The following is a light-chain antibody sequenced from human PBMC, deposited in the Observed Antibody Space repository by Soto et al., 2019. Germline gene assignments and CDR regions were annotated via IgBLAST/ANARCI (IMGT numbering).Light chain of an antibody. CDR3: QQYNSYWT. CDR1: QSINSW. V-gene: IGKV1-5*03. Sequence: DIQMTQSPSTLSASVGDRVSITCRASQSINSWLACYQQKPWKDPKVLIYKASSLESGIPSRFSGSGSGTDLTLTIRSLQPDDFEAYYWQQYNSYWTFGQGTKAEIK. CDR2: KAS. J-gene: IGKJ1*01.